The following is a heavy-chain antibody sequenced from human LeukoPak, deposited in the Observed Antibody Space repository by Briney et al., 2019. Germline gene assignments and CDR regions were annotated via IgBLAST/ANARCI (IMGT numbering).Heavy chain of an antibody. CDR2: INPNSGGT. Sequence: ASVKVSCKASGYTFTGYYMHWVRQAPGQGLEWLGWINPNSGGTNYAQKFQGRVTMTRDTSISTAYMELSRLRSDDTAVYYCATPGGLDSNYIFDYWGQGPLRTVSS. J-gene: IGHJ4*02. CDR3: ATPGGLDSNYIFDY. V-gene: IGHV1-2*02. CDR1: GYTFTGYY. D-gene: IGHD4-11*01.